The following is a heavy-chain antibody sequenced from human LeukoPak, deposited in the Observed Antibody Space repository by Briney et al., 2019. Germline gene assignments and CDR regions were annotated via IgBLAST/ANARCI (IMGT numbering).Heavy chain of an antibody. CDR3: AKDTPSWGTGYYFDY. Sequence: GGSLRLSCIASGFTFSSYGMTWVRQASGKGPEWVSAIVADGATTYYADSVRGRFAISRDNSKNTPYLQMDSLRAEDTALYYCAKDTPSWGTGYYFDYWGQGTLVTVSS. D-gene: IGHD3-16*01. J-gene: IGHJ4*02. CDR1: GFTFSSYG. CDR2: IVADGATT. V-gene: IGHV3-23*01.